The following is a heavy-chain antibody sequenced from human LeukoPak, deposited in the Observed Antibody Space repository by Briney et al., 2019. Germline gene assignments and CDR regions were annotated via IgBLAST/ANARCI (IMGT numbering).Heavy chain of an antibody. D-gene: IGHD2-2*01. CDR1: GGSISSSSYY. CDR3: ARSSLVVVVPAAPLDY. Sequence: SETLSLTCTVSGGSISSSSYYWGWIRQPPGKGLEWIGSIYYSGSTYYNPSLKSRVTISVDTSKNQFSLKLSSVTAADTAVDYCARSSLVVVVPAAPLDYWGQGTLVTVSS. V-gene: IGHV4-39*01. J-gene: IGHJ4*02. CDR2: IYYSGST.